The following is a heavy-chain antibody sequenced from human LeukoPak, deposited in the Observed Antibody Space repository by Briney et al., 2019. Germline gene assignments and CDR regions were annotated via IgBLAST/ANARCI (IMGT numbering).Heavy chain of an antibody. CDR3: ARVSVITQYNGSPDYFAS. V-gene: IGHV4-39*07. CDR1: GGSISRSRDY. J-gene: IGHJ4*02. Sequence: SETLSLTCTVSGGSISRSRDYWGWIRQPPVKGLEWIGSIYYSGSTYYNPSLKGRVTISGDTSKNRFSLKLSSVTAADTAVYYCARVSVITQYNGSPDYFASWGQGTLLTVSS. CDR2: IYYSGST. D-gene: IGHD1-26*01.